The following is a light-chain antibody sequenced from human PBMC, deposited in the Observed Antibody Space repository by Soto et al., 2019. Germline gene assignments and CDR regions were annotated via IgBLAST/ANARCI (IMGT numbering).Light chain of an antibody. V-gene: IGKV1-5*03. CDR1: LSISRW. Sequence: DIQMTQSPCTLSASVGDRATITCRASLSISRWLAWYQQKPGKAPKRLMSKASSIETGVPSRFSGSGSGTDFTLTISRLQPDDFATYYCQQYNRYPYTFGQGTKLEIK. CDR3: QQYNRYPYT. J-gene: IGKJ2*01. CDR2: KAS.